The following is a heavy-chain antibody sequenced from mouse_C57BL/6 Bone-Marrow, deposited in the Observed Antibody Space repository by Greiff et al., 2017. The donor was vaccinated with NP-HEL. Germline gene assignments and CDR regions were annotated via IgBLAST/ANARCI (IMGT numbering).Heavy chain of an antibody. J-gene: IGHJ3*01. Sequence: DVMLVESGGDLVKPGGSLKLSCAASGFTFSSYGMSWVHQTPDKRLEWVATISSGGSYTYYPDSVKGRFTISRDNAKNTLYLQMSSLKSEDTAMYYCASPYDYDVAWFAYWGQGTLVTVSA. D-gene: IGHD2-4*01. V-gene: IGHV5-6*02. CDR1: GFTFSSYG. CDR3: ASPYDYDVAWFAY. CDR2: ISSGGSYT.